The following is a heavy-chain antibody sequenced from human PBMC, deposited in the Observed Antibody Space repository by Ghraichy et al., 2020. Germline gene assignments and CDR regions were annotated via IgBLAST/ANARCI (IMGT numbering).Heavy chain of an antibody. CDR2: IYTSGST. CDR1: GGSISSYY. D-gene: IGHD6-6*01. Sequence: SETLSLTCTVSGGSISSYYWSWIRQPAGKGLEWIGRIYTSGSTNYNPSLKSRVTMSVDTSKNQFSLKLSSVTAADTAVYYCASEYSSSDHPPRIDYWGQGTLVTVSS. J-gene: IGHJ4*02. CDR3: ASEYSSSDHPPRIDY. V-gene: IGHV4-4*07.